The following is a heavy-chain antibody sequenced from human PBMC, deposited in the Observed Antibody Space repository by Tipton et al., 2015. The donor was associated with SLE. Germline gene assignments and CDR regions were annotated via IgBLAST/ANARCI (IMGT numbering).Heavy chain of an antibody. CDR2: IYNSGST. V-gene: IGHV4-59*02. D-gene: IGHD3/OR15-3a*01. J-gene: IGHJ4*02. CDR3: ARGATVDWDRVAFDS. CDR1: GDSVANSY. Sequence: TLSLTCSVSGDSVANSYWSWIRQPPGKGLEWIGYIYNSGSTKYNPSLKSRVTISVDTSKNQFSLKLSSVTAADTAVYYCARGATVDWDRVAFDSWGQGTLVTVSS.